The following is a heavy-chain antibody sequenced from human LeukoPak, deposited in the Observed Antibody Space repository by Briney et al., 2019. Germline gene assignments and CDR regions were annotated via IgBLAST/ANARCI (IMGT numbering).Heavy chain of an antibody. CDR3: ARTVYYYGSGSYPYYFDY. CDR2: ISAYNGNT. Sequence: EASVKVSCKASGYTFSDYGISWVRQAPGQGLEWMGWISAYNGNTNYAQKFQGRVTMTTDTSTSTVYMELSSLRSEDTAVYYCARTVYYYGSGSYPYYFDYWGQGTLVTVSS. V-gene: IGHV1-18*01. CDR1: GYTFSDYG. J-gene: IGHJ4*02. D-gene: IGHD3-10*01.